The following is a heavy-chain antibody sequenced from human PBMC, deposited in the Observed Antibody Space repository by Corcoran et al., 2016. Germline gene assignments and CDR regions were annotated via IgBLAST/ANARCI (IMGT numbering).Heavy chain of an antibody. CDR1: GSTFTSYG. D-gene: IGHD3-16*02. V-gene: IGHV1-18*01. CDR3: ARDNGDYDYVWGSYRYAPAGY. Sequence: QVPLVQSGAEVKKPGASVKVSCKASGSTFTSYGISWVRQAPGQGLEWMGWISAYNGNTNYAQKLQGRVTMTTDTSTSTAYMELRSMRSDDTAVNYCARDNGDYDYVWGSYRYAPAGYWGQGTLVTVSS. CDR2: ISAYNGNT. J-gene: IGHJ4*02.